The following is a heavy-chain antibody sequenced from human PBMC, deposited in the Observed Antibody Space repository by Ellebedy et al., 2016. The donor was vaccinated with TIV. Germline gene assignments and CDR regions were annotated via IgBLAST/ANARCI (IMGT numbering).Heavy chain of an antibody. CDR1: GFTFSDHY. Sequence: GESLKISCAASGFTFSDHYMTWIRQAPGKGLEWVSYITSGVARRYYADSVKGRFTISRDNSKNSLYLQMNSLRADDTALYYCASAARGSGAYESFWGQGTLVTVSS. V-gene: IGHV3-11*04. J-gene: IGHJ4*02. CDR2: ITSGVARR. CDR3: ASAARGSGAYESF. D-gene: IGHD5-12*01.